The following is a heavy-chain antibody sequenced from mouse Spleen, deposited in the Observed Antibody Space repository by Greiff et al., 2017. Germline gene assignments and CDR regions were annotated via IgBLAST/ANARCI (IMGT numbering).Heavy chain of an antibody. CDR2: IYPGSGST. CDR3: ARTFYEEGDLDY. V-gene: IGHV1-55*01. Sequence: QVQLQQPGAELVKPGAPVKMSCKASGYTFTSYWITWVKQRPGQGLEWIGDIYPGSGSTNYNEKFKSKATLTVDTSSSTAYMQLSSLTSEDSAVYYCARTFYEEGDLDYWGQGTTLTVSS. J-gene: IGHJ2*01. CDR1: GYTFTSYW. D-gene: IGHD2-3*01.